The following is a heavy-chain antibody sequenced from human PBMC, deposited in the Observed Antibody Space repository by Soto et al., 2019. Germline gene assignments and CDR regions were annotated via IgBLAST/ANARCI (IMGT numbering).Heavy chain of an antibody. Sequence: SETLSLTCAVYVVSFSGYYWSCIRQPPGKWLEWIGEINHSGSTNYNPSLKSRATISVDTSKNQFSLKLSSVTAADTAVYYCARARVVPPARYYYYYGMDVWGQGTTVTVSS. CDR1: VVSFSGYY. CDR2: INHSGST. D-gene: IGHD2-2*01. CDR3: ARARVVPPARYYYYYGMDV. J-gene: IGHJ6*02. V-gene: IGHV4-34*01.